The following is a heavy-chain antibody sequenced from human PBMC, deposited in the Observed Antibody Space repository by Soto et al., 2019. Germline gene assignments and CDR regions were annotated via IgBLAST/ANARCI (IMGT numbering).Heavy chain of an antibody. Sequence: PSETLSLTCAVSGYSISSGYYWGWLRQPPGKGLEWIGSIHHGGSTYYNPSLNSRVTLSIDMTNNHVSLILSSVTAADTAVYYCARVGPWVPYYYDSSPYTFENWFDPWGQGTLVTVSS. D-gene: IGHD3-22*01. V-gene: IGHV4-38-2*01. J-gene: IGHJ5*02. CDR2: IHHGGST. CDR3: ARVGPWVPYYYDSSPYTFENWFDP. CDR1: GYSISSGYY.